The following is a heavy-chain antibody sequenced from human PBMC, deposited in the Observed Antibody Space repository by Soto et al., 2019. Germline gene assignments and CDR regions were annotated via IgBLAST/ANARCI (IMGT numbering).Heavy chain of an antibody. V-gene: IGHV3-64*02. J-gene: IGHJ3*01. Sequence: GGSLRLSCAASGFTVSSNYMSWVRQAPGKGLEYVSAIRGNGDNKYYADSVKGRFTISRDNTKNSLYLQMNSLRAEDTAVYYCARDQLYYNDISGRPLNAFDVWGQGTMVTVSS. CDR3: ARDQLYYNDISGRPLNAFDV. CDR2: IRGNGDNK. D-gene: IGHD3-22*01. CDR1: GFTVSSNY.